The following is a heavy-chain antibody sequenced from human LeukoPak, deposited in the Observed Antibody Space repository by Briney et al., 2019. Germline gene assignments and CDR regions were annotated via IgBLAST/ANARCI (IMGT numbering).Heavy chain of an antibody. CDR1: GYTFTSYD. CDR2: MNPNSGNT. CDR3: ARDYDGDFDY. V-gene: IGHV1-8*01. J-gene: IGHJ4*02. D-gene: IGHD3-3*01. Sequence: ASVKVSCKASGYTFTSYDINWVRQAPGQGLEWMGWMNPNSGNTGYAQKFQGRVTMTRNTSISTAYMELSSLRSDDTAVYYCARDYDGDFDYWGQGTLVTVSS.